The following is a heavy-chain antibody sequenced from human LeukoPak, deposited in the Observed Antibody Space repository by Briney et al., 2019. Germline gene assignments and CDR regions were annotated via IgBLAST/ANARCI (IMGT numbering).Heavy chain of an antibody. J-gene: IGHJ6*03. CDR3: ARLPRRAATPYYYYYMDV. CDR2: INHSGST. D-gene: IGHD2-15*01. CDR1: GGSFSGYY. V-gene: IGHV4-34*01. Sequence: SETLSLTCAVYGGSFSGYYWSWIRQPPGKGLEWIGEINHSGSTNYNPSLKSRVTISVDTSKNQFSLKLSSVTAADTAVYYWARLPRRAATPYYYYYMDVWGKGTTVTVSS.